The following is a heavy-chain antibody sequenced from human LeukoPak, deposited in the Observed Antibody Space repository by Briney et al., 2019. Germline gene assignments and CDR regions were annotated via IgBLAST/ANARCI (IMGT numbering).Heavy chain of an antibody. J-gene: IGHJ3*02. V-gene: IGHV4-31*03. CDR3: ARGHTSWRPHAFDI. Sequence: SQTLSLTCTVSGGSISSGGYYWSWIRQHPGKGLEWIGYIYYSGSTYYNPSLKSRVTISVDTSKNQFSLKLSSVTAADTAVYYCARGHTSWRPHAFDIWGQGTMATVSS. CDR1: GGSISSGGYY. D-gene: IGHD3-3*01. CDR2: IYYSGST.